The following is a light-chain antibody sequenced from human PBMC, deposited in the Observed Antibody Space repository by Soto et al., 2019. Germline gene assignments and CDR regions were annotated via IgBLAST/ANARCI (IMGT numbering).Light chain of an antibody. V-gene: IGLV1-40*01. J-gene: IGLJ2*01. CDR3: QSYDSSLSGFVV. CDR2: GNS. Sequence: QSALTQPPSVSGAPGQRVTISCTGSSSNIGAGYAVHWYQQLPGTAPKLLIYGNSNRPSGVPDRFSGSKSGTSASLAITGLQAEDEADYYCQSYDSSLSGFVVFGGGTKVTVL. CDR1: SSNIGAGYA.